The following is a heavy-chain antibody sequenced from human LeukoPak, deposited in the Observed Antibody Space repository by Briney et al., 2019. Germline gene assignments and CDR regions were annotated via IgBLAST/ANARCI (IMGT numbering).Heavy chain of an antibody. CDR1: GYTFTSYG. CDR3: ARVGCSSTSCYHLPYYGMDV. J-gene: IGHJ6*02. Sequence: ASVKVSCKASGYTFTSYGISWVRQAPGQGLEWMGGIIPIFGTANYAQKFQGRVTITADESTSTAYMELSSLRSEDTAVYYCARVGCSSTSCYHLPYYGMDVWGQGTTVTVSS. CDR2: IIPIFGTA. D-gene: IGHD2-2*01. V-gene: IGHV1-69*13.